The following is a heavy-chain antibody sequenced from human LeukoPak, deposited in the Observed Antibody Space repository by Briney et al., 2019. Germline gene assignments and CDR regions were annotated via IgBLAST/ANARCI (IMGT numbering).Heavy chain of an antibody. CDR2: INHSGST. CDR1: GGSLSGYY. Sequence: SETLSLTCAVYGGSLSGYYWSWIRQPPGKGLEWIGEINHSGSTNYNPSLKSRVTISVDTSKNQFSLKLSPVTAADTAVYYCANLPYYYYGMDVWGQGTTVTVSS. J-gene: IGHJ6*02. V-gene: IGHV4-34*01. CDR3: ANLPYYYYGMDV.